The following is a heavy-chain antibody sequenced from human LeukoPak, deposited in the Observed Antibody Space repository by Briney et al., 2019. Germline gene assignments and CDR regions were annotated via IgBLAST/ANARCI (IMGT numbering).Heavy chain of an antibody. Sequence: GGSLRLSCAASGFTFSSYTMNWVRQAPGKGLEWVSGISGGGGSTYYADSVKGRFTISRDNSKNTLYLQMDSLRAEDTALYYCAKGSGINHYHWIDPWGQGTLVTVSS. J-gene: IGHJ5*02. CDR1: GFTFSSYT. CDR3: AKGSGINHYHWIDP. V-gene: IGHV3-23*01. CDR2: ISGGGGST. D-gene: IGHD1-14*01.